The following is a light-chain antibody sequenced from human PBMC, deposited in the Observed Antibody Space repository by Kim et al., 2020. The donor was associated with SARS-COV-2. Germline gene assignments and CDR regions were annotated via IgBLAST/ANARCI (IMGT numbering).Light chain of an antibody. V-gene: IGKV1-16*01. Sequence: VNNYVAWFQQRPGKAPKSLIYAASILESGVSWRFSGGGSGTDFTLTISSLQPEDFATYYCLQYYNYPLTFGGGTKLEI. J-gene: IGKJ4*01. CDR2: AAS. CDR1: VNNY. CDR3: LQYYNYPLT.